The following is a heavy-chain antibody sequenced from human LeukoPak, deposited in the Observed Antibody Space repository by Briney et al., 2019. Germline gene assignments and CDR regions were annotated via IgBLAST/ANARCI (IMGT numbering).Heavy chain of an antibody. Sequence: ASVKVSCKASGGTFSSYAISWVRQAPGRGLEWMGGIIPMFGTAKFAQKFQGRVTITADESTSTAYMKLRSLGSEDTAVYYCARDSSEFRSLIPHWGQGTLVTVSS. CDR3: ARDSSEFRSLIPH. CDR1: GGTFSSYA. J-gene: IGHJ1*01. V-gene: IGHV1-69*01. D-gene: IGHD2-21*01. CDR2: IIPMFGTA.